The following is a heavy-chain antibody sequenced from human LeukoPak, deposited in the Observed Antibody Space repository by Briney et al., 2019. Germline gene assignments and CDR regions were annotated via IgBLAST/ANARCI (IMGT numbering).Heavy chain of an antibody. D-gene: IGHD2-15*01. V-gene: IGHV3-21*01. Sequence: GGSLRLSCAASGFTFSSYSMNWVRQAPGKGLEWVSSISSSSSYIYYADSVKGRFTISRDNAKNSLYLQMNSLRAEDTAVYYCARAPYCSGGSCYSKDYNYYGMDVWGQGTTVTVSS. CDR2: ISSSSSYI. J-gene: IGHJ6*02. CDR3: ARAPYCSGGSCYSKDYNYYGMDV. CDR1: GFTFSSYS.